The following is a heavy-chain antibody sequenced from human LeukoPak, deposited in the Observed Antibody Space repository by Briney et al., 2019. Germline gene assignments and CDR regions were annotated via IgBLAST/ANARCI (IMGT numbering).Heavy chain of an antibody. CDR2: IKSNTDGGTT. J-gene: IGHJ6*03. CDR3: TTIYRVEGHYYYYMDG. V-gene: IGHV3-15*01. CDR1: GFTFSNAW. D-gene: IGHD3-16*02. Sequence: GGSLRLSCAASGFTFSNAWMSWVRQAPGKGLEWLGRIKSNTDGGTTDYAAPVKGRFTISRDDSKNTLYLQMNSLKTEDTAVYYCTTIYRVEGHYYYYMDGWGKGTTVTISS.